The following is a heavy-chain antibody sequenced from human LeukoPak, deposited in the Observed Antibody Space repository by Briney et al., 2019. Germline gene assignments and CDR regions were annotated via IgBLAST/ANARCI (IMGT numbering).Heavy chain of an antibody. D-gene: IGHD5-12*01. CDR3: ARMHYSGYDPNWFDP. CDR1: GYTFTGYY. J-gene: IGHJ5*02. V-gene: IGHV1-2*06. Sequence: GASVKVSCKASGYTFTGYYMHWVRQAPGQGLEWMGRINPNSGGTNYAQKFQGRVTMTRDTSISTAYMELSRLRSDDTAVYYCARMHYSGYDPNWFDPWGQGTLVTVSS. CDR2: INPNSGGT.